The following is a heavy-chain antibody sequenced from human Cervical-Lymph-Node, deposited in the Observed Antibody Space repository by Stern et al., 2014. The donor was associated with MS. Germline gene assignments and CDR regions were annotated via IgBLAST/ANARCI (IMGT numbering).Heavy chain of an antibody. CDR3: XRXGGXVGYFDY. V-gene: IGHV1-69*06. J-gene: IGHJ4*02. D-gene: IGHD1-26*01. CDR1: GDTFSSYA. Sequence: QLVQSGAEVKKPGSSVKVSCKASGDTFSSYAINWVRQVPGQGLEWMGGITPVFGTTNYAQKFQGRVTITADKSTNTAYMELMTLRSEDTAVXYXXRXGGXVGYFDYWGQGTLVSVSS. CDR2: ITPVFGTT.